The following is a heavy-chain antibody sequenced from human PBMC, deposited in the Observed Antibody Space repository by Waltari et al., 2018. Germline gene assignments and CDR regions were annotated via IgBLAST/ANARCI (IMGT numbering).Heavy chain of an antibody. CDR3: ARDLYGDYAFDY. CDR2: IWFDGSNK. V-gene: IGHV3-33*01. Sequence: QLQLVESGGGVVRPWRSLRLSCAASGFTFNPFGMHWVRQAPGKGLEWVAVIWFDGSNKYYADSVKGRFTISRDNSKNTLYLQMNSLRAEDTAVYYCARDLYGDYAFDYWGQGTLVTVSS. D-gene: IGHD4-17*01. CDR1: GFTFNPFG. J-gene: IGHJ4*02.